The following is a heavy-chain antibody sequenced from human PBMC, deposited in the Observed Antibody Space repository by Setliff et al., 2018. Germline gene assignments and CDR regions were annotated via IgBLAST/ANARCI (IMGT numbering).Heavy chain of an antibody. CDR1: GGSFSSGSYY. CDR3: ARGAGWCCDSSGYYYDY. CDR2: IQTIGST. J-gene: IGHJ4*02. Sequence: PSETLSLTCAIYGGSFSSGSYYWNWIRQPAEKGLEWIGHIQTIGSTNYNPSLRRRVTISVDTSKNQFSLTLSSVTAADTAVYYCARGAGWCCDSSGYYYDYWGQGTLVTVSS. V-gene: IGHV4-61*09. D-gene: IGHD3-22*01.